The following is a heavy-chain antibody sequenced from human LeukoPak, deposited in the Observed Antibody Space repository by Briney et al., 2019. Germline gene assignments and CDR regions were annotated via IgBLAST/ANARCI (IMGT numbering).Heavy chain of an antibody. Sequence: GESLKISCKGSGYSFTSYWIGWVRQMPGKGLEWMGIIYPSDSDTRYSPSFQGQVTISADKSIGTAYLQWSSLRASDTAMYYCARTMVRGVITSSFDFWGQGTLVTVSS. CDR3: ARTMVRGVITSSFDF. J-gene: IGHJ4*02. D-gene: IGHD3-10*01. V-gene: IGHV5-51*01. CDR1: GYSFTSYW. CDR2: IYPSDSDT.